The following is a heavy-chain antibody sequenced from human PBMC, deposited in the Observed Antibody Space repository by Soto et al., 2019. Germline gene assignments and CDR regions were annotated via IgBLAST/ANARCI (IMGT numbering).Heavy chain of an antibody. Sequence: QVQLQESGPGLVKPSETLSLTCTVSGGSISSYYWSWIRQPPGKGLEWIGYIYYSGSTNYNPSLKSRVTISVDTSKNQFSLKLSSVTAADTAVYYCARSSGYDFGWFDPWGQGTLVTVSS. J-gene: IGHJ5*02. CDR3: ARSSGYDFGWFDP. CDR2: IYYSGST. V-gene: IGHV4-59*08. CDR1: GGSISSYY. D-gene: IGHD5-12*01.